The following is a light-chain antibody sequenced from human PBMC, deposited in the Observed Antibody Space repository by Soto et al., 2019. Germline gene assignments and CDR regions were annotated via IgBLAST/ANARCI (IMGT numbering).Light chain of an antibody. J-gene: IGKJ1*01. CDR3: QQASSFPRT. CDR2: KAS. V-gene: IGKV1-5*03. Sequence: DIQMTQSPSTLSASAGDTVTITCRASQNITTWLAWYLQKPGKAPKLLIYKASTLETGAPSRFSGSGSGTEFTLTISGLQPEDFATYYCQQASSFPRTFGQGTKVDIK. CDR1: QNITTW.